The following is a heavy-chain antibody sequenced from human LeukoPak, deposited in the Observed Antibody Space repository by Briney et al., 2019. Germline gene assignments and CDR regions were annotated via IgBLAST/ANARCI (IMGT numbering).Heavy chain of an antibody. Sequence: PSETLSLTCAVSGGSISSSNWWSWVRQPPGKGLEWIGDIYHSGSTYYNPSLKSRVTISVDRSKNQFSLKLSSVTAADTAVYYCARAVYYGSSPGFFDYWGQGTLVTVSS. V-gene: IGHV4-4*02. J-gene: IGHJ4*02. CDR1: GGSISSSNW. CDR2: IYHSGST. D-gene: IGHD3-10*01. CDR3: ARAVYYGSSPGFFDY.